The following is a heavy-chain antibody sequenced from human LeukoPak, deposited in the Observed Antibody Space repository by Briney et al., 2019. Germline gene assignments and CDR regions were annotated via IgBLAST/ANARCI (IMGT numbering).Heavy chain of an antibody. CDR1: GFTFSSYA. Sequence: GGSLRLSCAASGFTFSSYAMSWVRQAPGKGLEWVSVIYSGGSTYYADSVKGRFTISRDNSKNTLYLQMNSLRAEDTAVYYCARNTMARGVMSYFDYWGQGTLVTVSS. CDR2: IYSGGST. CDR3: ARNTMARGVMSYFDY. J-gene: IGHJ4*02. D-gene: IGHD3-10*01. V-gene: IGHV3-66*01.